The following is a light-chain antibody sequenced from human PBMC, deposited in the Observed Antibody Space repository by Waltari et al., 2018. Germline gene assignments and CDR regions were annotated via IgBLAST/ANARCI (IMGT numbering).Light chain of an antibody. CDR3: CSYTGSSTSDG. J-gene: IGLJ1*01. CDR2: EAT. Sequence: QSALSQPASVSGSPGQSLPITCTGASTDLASYNLVAWYQHHPNRAPKLIIYEATKRPSGISLRFSGAKSGATASLRISGLQADDEADYYCCSYTGSSTSDGCGGGTKVTVL. CDR1: STDLASYNL. V-gene: IGLV2-23*01.